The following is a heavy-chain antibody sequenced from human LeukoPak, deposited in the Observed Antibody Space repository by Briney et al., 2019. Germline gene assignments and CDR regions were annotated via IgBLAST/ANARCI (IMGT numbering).Heavy chain of an antibody. CDR3: AKGTLYSSSSGGDS. CDR2: INQDGSAK. D-gene: IGHD6-6*01. V-gene: IGHV3-7*01. Sequence: PGGSLRLSCAASGFTFSSYWMNWVRQAPGKGLEWVANINQDGSAKYYVDSVKGRFTFSRDNAMNSLFLQMNSLRAEDTAVYYCAKGTLYSSSSGGDSWGQGALVTVSS. CDR1: GFTFSSYW. J-gene: IGHJ5*01.